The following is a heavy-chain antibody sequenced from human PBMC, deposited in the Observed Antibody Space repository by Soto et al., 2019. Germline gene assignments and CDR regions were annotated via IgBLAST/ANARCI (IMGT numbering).Heavy chain of an antibody. D-gene: IGHD6-13*01. CDR2: INPNSGGT. J-gene: IGHJ6*02. Sequence: ASVKVSCKASGYTFTGYYMHWVRQAPGQGLEWMGWINPNSGGTNYAQKFQGWVTMTRDTSISTAYMELSRLRSHDTAVYYCATSNTGYSSSWYDNYYYGMDVWGQGTTVTVSS. CDR1: GYTFTGYY. V-gene: IGHV1-2*04. CDR3: ATSNTGYSSSWYDNYYYGMDV.